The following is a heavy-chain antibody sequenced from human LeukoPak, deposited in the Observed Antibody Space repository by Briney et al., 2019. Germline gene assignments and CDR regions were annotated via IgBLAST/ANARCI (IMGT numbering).Heavy chain of an antibody. CDR3: ARDRSLVDTAIFYYYYGMDV. Sequence: SETLSLTCTVSGGSISSYYWSWIRQPAGKGLECIGRIYTSGSTNYNPSLKSRVTMSVDTSKNQFSLKLSSVTAADTAVYYCARDRSLVDTAIFYYYYGMDVWGQGTTVTVSS. V-gene: IGHV4-4*07. CDR2: IYTSGST. D-gene: IGHD5-18*01. CDR1: GGSISSYY. J-gene: IGHJ6*02.